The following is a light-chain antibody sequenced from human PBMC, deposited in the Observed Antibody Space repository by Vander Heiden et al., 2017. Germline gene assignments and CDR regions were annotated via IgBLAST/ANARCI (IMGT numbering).Light chain of an antibody. V-gene: IGKV1-39*01. CDR1: QSISNY. J-gene: IGKJ2*01. CDR2: AAS. Sequence: DTQMSPSPPSLSPSLGDKVTITCRASQSISNYLNWYQQKPGKAPELLIYAASSLQSGVPSRFSGSGSGTDFTLTISSLQPEDFATYYCQQNYSTPVTFGQGTKLEIK. CDR3: QQNYSTPVT.